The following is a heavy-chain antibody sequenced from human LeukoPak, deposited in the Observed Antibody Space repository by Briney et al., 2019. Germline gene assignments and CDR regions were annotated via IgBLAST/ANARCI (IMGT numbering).Heavy chain of an antibody. CDR2: IKSKTDGGTT. CDR1: GFTFSNAW. J-gene: IGHJ4*02. CDR3: TTGDCSGGSCYSPHFDY. V-gene: IGHV3-15*01. D-gene: IGHD2-15*01. Sequence: GGSLRLSCAASGFTFSNAWMSWVRQAPGEGLEWVGRIKSKTDGGTTDYAAPVKGRFTISRDDSKNTLYLQMNSLKTEDTAVYYCTTGDCSGGSCYSPHFDYWGQGTLVTVSS.